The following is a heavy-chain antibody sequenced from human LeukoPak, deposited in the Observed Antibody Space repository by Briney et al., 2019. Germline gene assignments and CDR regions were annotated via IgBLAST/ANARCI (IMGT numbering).Heavy chain of an antibody. CDR2: INPNSGGT. D-gene: IGHD3-22*01. CDR1: GYTFTGYY. CDR3: ARTYYYDSSGYYYNWYFDL. V-gene: IGHV1-2*02. Sequence: EASVKVSCKASGYTFTGYYMHWVRQAPGQGLEWMGWINPNSGGTNYAQKFQGRVTMTRDTSISTAYMELSRLRSDDTAVYYCARTYYYDSSGYYYNWYFDLWGRGTLVTVSS. J-gene: IGHJ2*01.